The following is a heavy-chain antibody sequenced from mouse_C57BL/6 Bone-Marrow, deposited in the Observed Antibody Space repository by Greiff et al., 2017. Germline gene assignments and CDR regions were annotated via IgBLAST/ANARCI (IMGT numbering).Heavy chain of an antibody. Sequence: VQLQESGAELAQPGASVKLSCKASGYTFTSYWMHWVKQRPGQGLEWIGYINPSSGYTKYNQKFKDKATLTADKSSSTAYMQLSSLTYEDSAVYYCARNYGSAYWYFDVWGTGTTVTVSS. D-gene: IGHD1-1*01. CDR3: ARNYGSAYWYFDV. V-gene: IGHV1-7*01. CDR2: INPSSGYT. CDR1: GYTFTSYW. J-gene: IGHJ1*03.